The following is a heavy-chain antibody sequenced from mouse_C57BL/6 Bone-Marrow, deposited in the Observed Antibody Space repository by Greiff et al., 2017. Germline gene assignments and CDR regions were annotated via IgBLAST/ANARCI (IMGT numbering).Heavy chain of an antibody. J-gene: IGHJ1*03. D-gene: IGHD2-3*01. CDR2: IYPGDGDT. CDR3: ARGGDGYRYFDV. V-gene: IGHV1-80*01. Sequence: QVQLQQSGAELVKPGASVKISCKASGYAFSSYWMNWVKQRPGKGLEWIGQIYPGDGDTNYNGKFKGKATLTADKSSSTAYMQLSSLTSEDSAVYVCARGGDGYRYFDVWGTGTTVTVSS. CDR1: GYAFSSYW.